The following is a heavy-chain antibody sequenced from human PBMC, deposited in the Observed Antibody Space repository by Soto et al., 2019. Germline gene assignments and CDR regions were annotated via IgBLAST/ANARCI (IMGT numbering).Heavy chain of an antibody. CDR2: IIPIFGTA. D-gene: IGHD3-3*01. CDR3: ARVKRRVFGVVIADPDYYYYGMDV. J-gene: IGHJ6*02. Sequence: ASVKVSCKASRGTFSSYATSWVRQAPGQGLEWMGGIIPIFGTANYAQKLQGRVTITADESTSTAYMELSSLRSEDTAVYYCARVKRRVFGVVIADPDYYYYGMDVWGQGTTVTVSS. CDR1: RGTFSSYA. V-gene: IGHV1-69*13.